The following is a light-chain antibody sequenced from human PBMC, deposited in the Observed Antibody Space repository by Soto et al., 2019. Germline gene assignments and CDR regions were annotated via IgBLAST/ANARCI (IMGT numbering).Light chain of an antibody. V-gene: IGLV2-14*01. J-gene: IGLJ2*01. CDR3: SSYTISNVV. Sequence: QSALTQPASVSGSPGQSITISCTGTSSDVGGYNYVSWYQQHPGKAPKLMIYDVSNRPSGVSNRFSGSKSGNTASLTISGLQAEDEADYYCSSYTISNVVFGGGTKLTVL. CDR1: SSDVGGYNY. CDR2: DVS.